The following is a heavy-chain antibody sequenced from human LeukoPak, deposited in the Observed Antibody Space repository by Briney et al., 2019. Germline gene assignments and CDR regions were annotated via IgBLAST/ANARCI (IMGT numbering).Heavy chain of an antibody. CDR1: GGSISSYY. J-gene: IGHJ3*02. CDR3: ARATIATILIDI. Sequence: SEXXSLTCTVSGGSISSYYWSWIRQPPGKGLEWIGYIYYSGSTNYNPSLKSRVTISVDTSKNQFSLKLSSVTAADTAVYYCARATIATILIDIWGQGTMVTVSS. D-gene: IGHD5-24*01. CDR2: IYYSGST. V-gene: IGHV4-59*01.